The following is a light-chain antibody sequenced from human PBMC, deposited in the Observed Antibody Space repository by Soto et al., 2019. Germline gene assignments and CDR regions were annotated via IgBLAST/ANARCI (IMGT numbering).Light chain of an antibody. Sequence: QSLLTQPRTVSGSPGQSVTISCTGTSSDVGGYNYVSWYQQQPGKAPKLMIYQVTNRPSGVSNRFSGSRSGNTASLTISGLQAEDEADYYCSSYTDSSNYVFGTGTKVTVL. CDR2: QVT. V-gene: IGLV2-14*01. CDR1: SSDVGGYNY. CDR3: SSYTDSSNYV. J-gene: IGLJ1*01.